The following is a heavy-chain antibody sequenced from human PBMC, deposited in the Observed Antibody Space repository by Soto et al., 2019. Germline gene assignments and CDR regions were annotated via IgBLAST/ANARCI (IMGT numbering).Heavy chain of an antibody. D-gene: IGHD3-10*01. Sequence: QVQLVQSGAEVKKPGASVKVSCKASGYTFTSYGISWVRQAPGQGLEWMGWISAYNGNTNYAQKLQGRVTMTTDTSTSTAYMELRSLRSDDTAVYYCARPITMVRGVIILHYYYGMDVWGQGTTVTVSS. J-gene: IGHJ6*02. CDR2: ISAYNGNT. CDR3: ARPITMVRGVIILHYYYGMDV. V-gene: IGHV1-18*04. CDR1: GYTFTSYG.